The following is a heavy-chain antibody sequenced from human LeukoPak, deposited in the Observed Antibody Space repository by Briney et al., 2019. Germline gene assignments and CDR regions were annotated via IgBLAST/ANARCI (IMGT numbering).Heavy chain of an antibody. V-gene: IGHV3-48*03. D-gene: IGHD3-10*01. CDR3: ARDIYGDEDFDY. CDR1: GFDFSGYT. J-gene: IGHJ4*02. Sequence: GGPLRLSCAASGFDFSGYTMTWVRQAPGKGLEWVSYITSSGDIKTYADPVKGRFTMSRDDAKNSVYLQMNSLRPEDTAVYYCARDIYGDEDFDYWGQGTLVSVSS. CDR2: ITSSGDIK.